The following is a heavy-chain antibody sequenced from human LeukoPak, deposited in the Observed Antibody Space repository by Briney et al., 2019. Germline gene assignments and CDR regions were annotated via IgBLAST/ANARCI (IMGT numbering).Heavy chain of an antibody. CDR2: ISGSGGST. V-gene: IGHV3-23*01. Sequence: GGSLRLSCAASGFTLSSYAMSWVRQAPGKGLEWVSAISGSGGSTYYADSVKGRFTISRDNSKNTLYLQTNSLRAEDTAVYYCAKTHRIAVVKYYFDYWGQGTLVTVSS. CDR1: GFTLSSYA. J-gene: IGHJ4*02. D-gene: IGHD6-19*01. CDR3: AKTHRIAVVKYYFDY.